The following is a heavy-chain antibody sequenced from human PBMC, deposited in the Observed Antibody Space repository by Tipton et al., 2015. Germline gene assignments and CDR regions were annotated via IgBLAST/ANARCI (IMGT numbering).Heavy chain of an antibody. CDR1: GASISSSDW. Sequence: TLSLTCAVSGASISSSDWWSWVRQPPGKGLEWIGEIFHRGNTIHNPSLKSRVTMSVDQSQNQFSLKLNSVTAADTAVYYCARDKTFEAFDIWGQGTKVTVSS. D-gene: IGHD2/OR15-2a*01. CDR2: IFHRGNT. J-gene: IGHJ3*02. CDR3: ARDKTFEAFDI. V-gene: IGHV4-4*02.